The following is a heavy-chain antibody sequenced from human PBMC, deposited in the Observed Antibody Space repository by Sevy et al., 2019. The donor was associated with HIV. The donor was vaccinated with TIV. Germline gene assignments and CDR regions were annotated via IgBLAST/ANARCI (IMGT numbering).Heavy chain of an antibody. CDR2: IWYDGSDT. D-gene: IGHD3-9*01. Sequence: GGYLRLSCAASGFTFSSYGMHCVRQAPGKGLEWVAFIWYDGSDTYYADSVKGRFNISRDNSKNTLYLQMNSLRTEDTAIYYSSSHILTGSDFWGQGTQVTVSS. V-gene: IGHV3-30*02. J-gene: IGHJ4*02. CDR1: GFTFSSYG. CDR3: SSHILTGSDF.